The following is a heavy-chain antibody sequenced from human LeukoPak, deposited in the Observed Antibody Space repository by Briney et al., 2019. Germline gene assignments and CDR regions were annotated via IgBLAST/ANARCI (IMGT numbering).Heavy chain of an antibody. CDR1: GYTLTGYY. CDR3: ARRFPPKTYYDILNPDY. Sequence: GASVKVSCKASGYTLTGYYMHWVRQAPGQGLEWMGWINPNSGCTNYAQKFQGRVTMTRDTSISTAYMELSRLRSYDTAVYYCARRFPPKTYYDILNPDYWGQGTLVTVSS. CDR2: INPNSGCT. D-gene: IGHD3-9*01. V-gene: IGHV1-2*02. J-gene: IGHJ4*02.